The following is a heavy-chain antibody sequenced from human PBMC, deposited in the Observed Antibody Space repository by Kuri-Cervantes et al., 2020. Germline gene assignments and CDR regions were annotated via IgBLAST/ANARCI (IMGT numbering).Heavy chain of an antibody. D-gene: IGHD3-22*01. CDR2: ISGGST. V-gene: IGHV3-38-3*01. Sequence: GESLKISCAASGFTVSSNEMSWVRQAPGKGLEWVSSISGGSTYYADSRKGRFTISRDNSKNTLHLQMNSLRAEDTAVYYCARERITMIVVDPMGGMDVWGQGTTVTVSS. CDR3: ARERITMIVVDPMGGMDV. CDR1: GFTVSSNE. J-gene: IGHJ6*02.